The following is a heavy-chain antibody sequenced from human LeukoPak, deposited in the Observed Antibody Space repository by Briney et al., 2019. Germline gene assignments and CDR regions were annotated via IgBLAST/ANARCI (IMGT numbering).Heavy chain of an antibody. CDR1: GFTLSIYW. CDR2: IKEDGSEK. Sequence: PGGSLTLSCPASGFTLSIYWMSWVRPPHGKGLEWVAKIKEDGSEKYYVDSLKGRFTNSRDNAKNSLYLQMNSLRAEDTAVYYCARDGDNFEYWGQGTLVTVSS. V-gene: IGHV3-7*05. CDR3: ARDGDNFEY. J-gene: IGHJ4*02. D-gene: IGHD7-27*01.